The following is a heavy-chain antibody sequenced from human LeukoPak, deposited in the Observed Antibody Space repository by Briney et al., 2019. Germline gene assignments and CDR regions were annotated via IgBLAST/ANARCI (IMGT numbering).Heavy chain of an antibody. V-gene: IGHV1-8*03. CDR1: GYTFTSYD. CDR2: MNPNSGNT. Sequence: ASVKVSCKASGYTFTSYDINWVRQATGQGLEWMGWMNPNSGNTGYAQKFQGRVTITRNTSISTAYMELSSLRSEDTAVYYCARGRRYCSSTSSCYYYYYMDVWGKGTTVTVSS. J-gene: IGHJ6*03. CDR3: ARGRRYCSSTSSCYYYYYMDV. D-gene: IGHD2-2*01.